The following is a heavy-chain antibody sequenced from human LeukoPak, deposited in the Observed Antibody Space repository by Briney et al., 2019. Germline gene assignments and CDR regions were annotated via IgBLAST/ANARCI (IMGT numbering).Heavy chain of an antibody. CDR3: ARDNWNYFFDY. Sequence: PSETLSLTCTVSGGSISSGDYYWSWIRQHPGKGLEWIGYIYYSGSTYYNPSLKSRVTISVDTSKNQFSLKLSSVTAADTAVYYCARDNWNYFFDYWGQGTLVTVSS. CDR1: GGSISSGDYY. D-gene: IGHD1-7*01. CDR2: IYYSGST. J-gene: IGHJ4*02. V-gene: IGHV4-31*03.